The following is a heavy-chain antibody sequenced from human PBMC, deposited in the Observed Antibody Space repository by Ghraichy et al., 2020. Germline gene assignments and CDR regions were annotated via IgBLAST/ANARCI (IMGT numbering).Heavy chain of an antibody. CDR1: GFTFSSYG. J-gene: IGHJ3*02. Sequence: LSLTCAASGFTFSSYGMHWVRQAPGKGLEWVAVIWYDGSNKYYADSVKGRFTISRDNSKNTLYLQMNSLRAEDTAVYYCARSALPDLDSSPLDAFDIWGQGTMVTVSS. D-gene: IGHD3-22*01. V-gene: IGHV3-33*01. CDR3: ARSALPDLDSSPLDAFDI. CDR2: IWYDGSNK.